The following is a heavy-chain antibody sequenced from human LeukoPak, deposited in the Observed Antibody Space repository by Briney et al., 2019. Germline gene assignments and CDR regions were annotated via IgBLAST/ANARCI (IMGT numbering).Heavy chain of an antibody. Sequence: PGGSLRLSCAASGFTFGSYAMHWVRQAPGKGLEWVAVISYDGSNKYYADSVKGRFTISRDNSKNTLYLQMNSLRAEDTAVYYCARDQYYGSGNLPFDYWGQGTLVTVSS. V-gene: IGHV3-30*04. CDR1: GFTFGSYA. CDR2: ISYDGSNK. J-gene: IGHJ4*02. CDR3: ARDQYYGSGNLPFDY. D-gene: IGHD3-10*01.